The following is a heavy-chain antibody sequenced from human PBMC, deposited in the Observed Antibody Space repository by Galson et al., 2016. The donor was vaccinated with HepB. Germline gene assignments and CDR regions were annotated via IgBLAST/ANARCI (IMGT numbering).Heavy chain of an antibody. J-gene: IGHJ6*02. CDR1: GGSFSGYY. CDR3: AKGPHRTRMGPGRNYHYGMDV. CDR2: INHSGST. V-gene: IGHV4-34*01. Sequence: SETLSLTCAVYGGSFSGYYWSWIRQPPGKGLEWIGGINHSGSTNYNPSFKSRVTMSVDTSKKQFSLKLSSVTAADTAVYYCAKGPHRTRMGPGRNYHYGMDVWGQGTTGTVSS. D-gene: IGHD1-7*01.